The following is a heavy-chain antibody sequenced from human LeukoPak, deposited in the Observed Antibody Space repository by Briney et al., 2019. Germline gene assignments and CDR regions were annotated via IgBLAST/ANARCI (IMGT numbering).Heavy chain of an antibody. CDR2: IYHSGGT. J-gene: IGHJ4*02. CDR3: ARPSGGYPVYYFDY. CDR1: GGSFSGYY. Sequence: NTSETLSLTCAVYGGSFSGYYWGWIRQPPGKGLEWIGSIYHSGGTYYNASLKSRVTISVDTSKNQFSLQLSSVTAADTAVYYCARPSGGYPVYYFDYWGQGTLVTVSS. D-gene: IGHD2-15*01. V-gene: IGHV4-38-2*01.